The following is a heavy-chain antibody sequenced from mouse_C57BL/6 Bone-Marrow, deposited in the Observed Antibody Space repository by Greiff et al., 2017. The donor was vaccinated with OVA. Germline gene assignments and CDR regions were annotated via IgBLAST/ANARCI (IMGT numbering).Heavy chain of an antibody. V-gene: IGHV5-12*01. CDR2: ISNGGGSN. J-gene: IGHJ2*01. CDR3: ARRGGNYEGFDY. D-gene: IGHD2-1*01. CDR1: GFTFSDYY. Sequence: EVNLVESGGGLVQPGGSLKLSCAASGFTFSDYYMYWVRQTPEKRLEWVAYISNGGGSNYYPDTVKGRFTISRDNAKNTLYLQMSRLKSEDTAMYYCARRGGNYEGFDYWGQGTTLTVSS.